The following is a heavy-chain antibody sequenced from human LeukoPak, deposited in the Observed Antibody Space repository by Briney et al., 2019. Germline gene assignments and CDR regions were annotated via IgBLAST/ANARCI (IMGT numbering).Heavy chain of an antibody. CDR1: GGSISGYY. J-gene: IGHJ6*03. Sequence: SETLSLTCTVSGGSISGYYWSWIRQPPGKGLEWLGYIHYSGTTNYNPSLKSRVTISVDTSKNQFSLKLSSVTAADTAVYYCARGDRGSGWPYYMDVWGKGTTVTVSS. CDR2: IHYSGTT. V-gene: IGHV4-59*01. D-gene: IGHD6-19*01. CDR3: ARGDRGSGWPYYMDV.